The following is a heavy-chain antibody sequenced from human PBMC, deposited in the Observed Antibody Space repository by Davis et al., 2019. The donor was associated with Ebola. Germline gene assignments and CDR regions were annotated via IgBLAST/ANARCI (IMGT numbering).Heavy chain of an antibody. Sequence: GGSLRLSCAASGFTFSSYSMNWVRQAPGKGLEWVSYISSSSSTIYYADSVKGRFTISRDNMKNSLYLQMNSLRAADTALYYCVRGDSSSSPNAFNMWGQGTIVTVSS. D-gene: IGHD3-22*01. V-gene: IGHV3-48*04. J-gene: IGHJ3*02. CDR2: ISSSSSTI. CDR3: VRGDSSSSPNAFNM. CDR1: GFTFSSYS.